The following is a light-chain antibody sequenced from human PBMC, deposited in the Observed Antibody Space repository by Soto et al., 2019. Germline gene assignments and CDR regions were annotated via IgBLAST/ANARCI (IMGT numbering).Light chain of an antibody. CDR2: EGT. CDR1: SSDVGSYNL. CDR3: CSYAGSSSYVV. J-gene: IGLJ2*01. Sequence: QSALTQPASVSGSPGQSITLCCTGTSSDVGSYNLVSWYQLHPGKAPKLMIYEGTKRPSGVSNRFSGSKSGSTASLTISGLQAEDEADYYCCSYAGSSSYVVFGGGTKLTVL. V-gene: IGLV2-23*01.